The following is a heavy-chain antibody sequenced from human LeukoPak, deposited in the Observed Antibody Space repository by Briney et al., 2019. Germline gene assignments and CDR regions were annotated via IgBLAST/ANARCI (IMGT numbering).Heavy chain of an antibody. CDR1: GFTFSSFW. V-gene: IGHV3-74*01. D-gene: IGHD5-18*01. CDR2: INSDGSST. J-gene: IGHJ4*02. CDR3: ARSPVRTAMKSLDY. Sequence: GGSLRLSCAASGFTFSSFWMHWVRQAPGKGLVWVSRINSDGSSTSYADSVKGRFTISRDNAKNTLYLQMNSLRAEDTAVYYCARSPVRTAMKSLDYWGQGTLVTVSS.